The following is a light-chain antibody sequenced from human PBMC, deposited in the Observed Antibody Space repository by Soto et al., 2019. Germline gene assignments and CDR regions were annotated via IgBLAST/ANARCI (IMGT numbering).Light chain of an antibody. J-gene: IGLJ2*01. CDR3: AAWDDSLSGRGV. V-gene: IGLV1-47*01. Sequence: QLVLTQPPSASGTPGQRVTISCSGSSSNIGSNYVYWYQQLPGTAPKLLIYRNNQRPSGVPDRFSCSKSGSSASLAISGVRSEDEADYYCAAWDDSLSGRGVFGGGTKLTVL. CDR1: SSNIGSNY. CDR2: RNN.